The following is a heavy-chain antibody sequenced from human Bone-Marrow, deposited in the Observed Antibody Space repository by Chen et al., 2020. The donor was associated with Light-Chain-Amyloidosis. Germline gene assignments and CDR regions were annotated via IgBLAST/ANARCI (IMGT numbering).Heavy chain of an antibody. CDR3: ARRRDGYNFDY. CDR1: GYTFPNYS. D-gene: IGHD5-12*01. J-gene: IGHJ4*02. Sequence: EVQLEQSGPEVKKPGESLKISCKGSGYTFPNYSIGWVRQMPGKGLEWMVVIYPDDSDARYSPSFEGQVTISADKSITTAYLQWRSLKASDTAMYYCARRRDGYNFDYWGQGTLVTVSS. V-gene: IGHV5-51*01. CDR2: IYPDDSDA.